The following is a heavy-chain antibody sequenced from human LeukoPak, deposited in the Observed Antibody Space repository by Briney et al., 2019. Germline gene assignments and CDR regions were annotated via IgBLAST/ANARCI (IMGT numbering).Heavy chain of an antibody. J-gene: IGHJ5*02. CDR2: ISYDGSNK. CDR1: GFTFSSYA. V-gene: IGHV3-30*04. D-gene: IGHD5-18*01. CDR3: ARVIPGPGDTAMVP. Sequence: PGRSLRLSCAASGFTFSSYAMHWVRQAPGKGLEWVAIISYDGSNKYYADSVKGRFTISRDNSKNTLYLQMNSLRAEDTAVYYRARVIPGPGDTAMVPWGQGTLVTVSS.